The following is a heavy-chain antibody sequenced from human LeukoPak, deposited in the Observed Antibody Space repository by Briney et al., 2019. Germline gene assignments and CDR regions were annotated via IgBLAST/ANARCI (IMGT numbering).Heavy chain of an antibody. D-gene: IGHD3-22*01. J-gene: IGHJ4*02. CDR2: IYYSGST. Sequence: SETLSLTCTVSGGSISSYYWSWIREPPGKGLEWIGYIYYSGSTNYNPSLKSRVTISVDTSKNQFSLKLSSVTAADTAVYYCASIYYDSSGYTFDYWGQGTLVTVSS. V-gene: IGHV4-59*08. CDR1: GGSISSYY. CDR3: ASIYYDSSGYTFDY.